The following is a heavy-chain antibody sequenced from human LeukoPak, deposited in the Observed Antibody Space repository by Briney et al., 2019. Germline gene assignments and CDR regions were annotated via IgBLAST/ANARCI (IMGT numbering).Heavy chain of an antibody. J-gene: IGHJ5*02. CDR3: ARGLHFLLRFLPENWFDP. V-gene: IGHV1-69*05. Sequence: SSVKVSCKASGGTFSSYAISWVRLAPGQGLEWMGGIIPIFGTANYAQKFQGRVTITTDESTSTAYMELSSLRSDDTAVYYCARGLHFLLRFLPENWFDPWGQGTLVTVSS. CDR1: GGTFSSYA. D-gene: IGHD3-3*01. CDR2: IIPIFGTA.